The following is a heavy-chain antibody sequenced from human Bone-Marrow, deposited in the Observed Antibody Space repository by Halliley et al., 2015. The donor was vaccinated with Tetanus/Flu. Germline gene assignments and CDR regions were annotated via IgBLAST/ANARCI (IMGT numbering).Heavy chain of an antibody. CDR1: GGSISSGAYY. Sequence: LVKPTQPLSLTCSVSGGSISSGAYYWSWIRQVPGKGLEWIGYIYYGENTQYNPSLKSLVTISGDTSTNQFSLRLSSVTAADTAVYYCARGRRAGNWFDPWGHGNLVTVTS. CDR3: ARGRRAGNWFDP. D-gene: IGHD6-19*01. J-gene: IGHJ5*02. V-gene: IGHV4-31*01. CDR2: IYYGENT.